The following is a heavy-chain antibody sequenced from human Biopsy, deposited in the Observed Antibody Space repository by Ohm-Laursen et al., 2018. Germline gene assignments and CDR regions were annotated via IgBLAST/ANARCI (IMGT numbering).Heavy chain of an antibody. J-gene: IGHJ4*02. D-gene: IGHD3-10*01. CDR3: ASSDGRSGFDY. V-gene: IGHV1-69*01. CDR2: ILPFYGTT. CDR1: GGTFTMFP. Sequence: SSVKVSCKASGGTFTMFPISWVRQAPGQGLEWMGAILPFYGTTNFAQKFQGRVTLTADGSTSTAYMELSSLRSEDTGVYYCASSDGRSGFDYWGQETLVTVSS.